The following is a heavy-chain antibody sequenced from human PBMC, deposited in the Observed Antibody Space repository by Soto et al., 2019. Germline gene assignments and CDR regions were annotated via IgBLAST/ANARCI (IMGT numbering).Heavy chain of an antibody. CDR1: GYSFTSYW. V-gene: IGHV5-10-1*01. CDR3: ASGIVVVTATSGAFDI. Sequence: PGGYLKIYCKGSGYSFTSYWISWVRQMPGKGLEWMGRIDPSDSYTNYSPSFQGHVTISADKSISTAYLQWSSLKASDTAMYYCASGIVVVTATSGAFDIWGQGTMVTVSS. J-gene: IGHJ3*02. D-gene: IGHD2-21*02. CDR2: IDPSDSYT.